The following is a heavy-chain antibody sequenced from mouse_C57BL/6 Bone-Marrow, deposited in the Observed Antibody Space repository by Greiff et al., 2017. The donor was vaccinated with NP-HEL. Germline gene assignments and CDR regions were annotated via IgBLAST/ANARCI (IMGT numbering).Heavy chain of an antibody. CDR2: ILLGSGST. CDR1: GYTFTGYW. CDR3: THYYGSSDGY. J-gene: IGHJ2*01. Sequence: VQLQQSGAELMKPGASVKLSCKATGYTFTGYWIVWVKQRPGHGLEWIGEILLGSGSTNYNEKFKVKATFTADTSTNQAYMRLCSLTTDETAIYYCTHYYGSSDGYWGQGTTLTVSS. V-gene: IGHV1-9*01. D-gene: IGHD1-1*01.